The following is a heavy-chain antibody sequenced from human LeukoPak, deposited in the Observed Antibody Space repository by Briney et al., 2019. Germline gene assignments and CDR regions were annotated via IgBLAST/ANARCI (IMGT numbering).Heavy chain of an antibody. CDR3: ARDLITYYYYYGMDV. CDR1: GYTLTELS. CDR2: FDPEDGET. D-gene: IGHD2-8*01. V-gene: IGHV1-24*01. Sequence: ASVKVSCKVSGYTLTELSMHWVRQAPGKGLEWMGGFDPEDGETIYAQKFQGRVTMTRDTSISTAYMELSRLRSDDTAVYYCARDLITYYYYYGMDVWGQGTTVTVSS. J-gene: IGHJ6*02.